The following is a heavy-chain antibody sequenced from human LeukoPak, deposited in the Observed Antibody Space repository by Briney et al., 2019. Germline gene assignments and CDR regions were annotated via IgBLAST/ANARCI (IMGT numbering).Heavy chain of an antibody. CDR2: INPSGGST. CDR1: GYTFTIYY. Sequence: ASVTVSCKASGYTFTIYYMHWVRQAPGQGLEWMGIINPSGGSTSYAQKFQGRVTMTRDTSTSTVYMELSSLRSEDTAVYYCAREKILGDAFDIWGQGTMVTVSS. J-gene: IGHJ3*02. D-gene: IGHD2/OR15-2a*01. CDR3: AREKILGDAFDI. V-gene: IGHV1-46*01.